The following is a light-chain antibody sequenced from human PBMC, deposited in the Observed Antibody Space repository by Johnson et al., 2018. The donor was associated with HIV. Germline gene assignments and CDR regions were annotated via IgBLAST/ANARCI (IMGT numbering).Light chain of an antibody. J-gene: IGLJ1*01. CDR2: DNN. CDR1: SSNIGNNY. V-gene: IGLV1-51*01. Sequence: QSVLTQPPSVSAAPGQKVTISCSGSSSNIGNNYVSWYQQLPGTAPKLLIYDNNKRPSGIPDRFSGSKSGTSATLGNTGLHTADEADYYCGTWDSSLSTGGNVFGTGTKVTVL. CDR3: GTWDSSLSTGGNV.